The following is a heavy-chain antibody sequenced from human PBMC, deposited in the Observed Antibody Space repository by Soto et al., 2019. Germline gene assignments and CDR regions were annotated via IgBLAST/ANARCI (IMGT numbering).Heavy chain of an antibody. CDR1: GDTFTDYY. Sequence: QVQLVQSGAEVKKPGASVTVSCRSSGDTFTDYYMHWVRQAPGQGLEWMGWINPNSGVTKYAQKCQGCVTMTRATSNRTVYMQLSRLRSDDTAVYYCARESGGATATLDYYYFYMDVWGTGTTVTVSS. CDR3: ARESGGATATLDYYYFYMDV. J-gene: IGHJ6*03. V-gene: IGHV1-2*04. D-gene: IGHD5-12*01. CDR2: INPNSGVT.